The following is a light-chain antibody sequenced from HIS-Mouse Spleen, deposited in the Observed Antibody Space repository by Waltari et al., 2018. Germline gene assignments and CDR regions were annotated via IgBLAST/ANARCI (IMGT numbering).Light chain of an antibody. V-gene: IGLV3-10*01. CDR2: EDS. CDR3: YSTDSSGNHRV. J-gene: IGLJ2*01. Sequence: SYELTQPLSVSVSPGHTARITCSGDALPKIYAYWYQQKSGQAPVLVIYEDSKRPSGIPERFSGSSSGTMATLTISGAQVEDEADYYCYSTDSSGNHRVFGGGTKLTVL. CDR1: ALPKIY.